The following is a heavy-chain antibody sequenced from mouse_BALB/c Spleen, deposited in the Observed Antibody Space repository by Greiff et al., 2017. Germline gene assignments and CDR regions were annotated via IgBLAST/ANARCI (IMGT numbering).Heavy chain of an antibody. J-gene: IGHJ4*01. CDR2: IGPANGNT. CDR1: GFNFKDTY. CDR3: AREGADY. Sequence: VQLLQSGGGFVQPGASLKFSCTASGFNFKDTYMHWVKQTPEQGLEWIGRIGPANGNTKYDPKLQGKATITADTSSNPAYLQLSSLTSEDTAVYNCAREGADYWGQGTSVTVSS. V-gene: IGHV14-3*02.